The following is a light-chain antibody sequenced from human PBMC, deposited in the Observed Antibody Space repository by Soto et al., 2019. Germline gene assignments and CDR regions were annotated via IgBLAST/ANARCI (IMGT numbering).Light chain of an antibody. CDR2: AAS. V-gene: IGKV1-39*01. CDR1: QNIRTH. Sequence: DIQMTQSPSSLSASIGDRVTITCRASQNIRTHLNWYQQKPGKAPDLLVFAASNLQNGVPSRFSGGGSGTDFTLTISSLQPEDFATYYCQQTYSVLPYTFGQGTKLEIK. CDR3: QQTYSVLPYT. J-gene: IGKJ2*01.